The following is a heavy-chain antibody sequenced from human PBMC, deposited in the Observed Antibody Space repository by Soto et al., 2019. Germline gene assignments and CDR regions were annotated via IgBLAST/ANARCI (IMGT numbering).Heavy chain of an antibody. Sequence: GGSLRLSCTASGFTFSSYSMNWVRQAPGKGLEWVSSISSSSSYIYYADSVKGRFTISRDNAKNSLYLQMNSLRAEDTAVYYCARGGYYVGYDAFDIWGQGTMVTVSS. CDR3: ARGGYYVGYDAFDI. J-gene: IGHJ3*02. CDR2: ISSSSSYI. V-gene: IGHV3-21*01. D-gene: IGHD1-26*01. CDR1: GFTFSSYS.